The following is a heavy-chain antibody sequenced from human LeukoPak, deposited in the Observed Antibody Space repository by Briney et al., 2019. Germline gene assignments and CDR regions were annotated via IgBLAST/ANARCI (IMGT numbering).Heavy chain of an antibody. CDR1: GFTFSSFA. D-gene: IGHD3-16*02. Sequence: PGGSLRLSCAASGFTFSSFAMNWVRQAPGKGLEWVSGISASGGNTYYTDSLKGRFTISRDNSKNTLYLQMNSLRVEDTALYYCAKEEPKEYIWGVYRANYFDSWGQGSLVTVSS. CDR3: AKEEPKEYIWGVYRANYFDS. CDR2: ISASGGNT. V-gene: IGHV3-23*01. J-gene: IGHJ4*02.